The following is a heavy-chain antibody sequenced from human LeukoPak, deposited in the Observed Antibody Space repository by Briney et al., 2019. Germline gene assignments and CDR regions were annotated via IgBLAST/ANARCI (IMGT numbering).Heavy chain of an antibody. J-gene: IGHJ4*02. CDR1: GFTFSSYW. CDR2: IKQDGSEK. D-gene: IGHD3-16*01. Sequence: GGSLRLSCAASGFTFSSYWMSWVRQAPGKGLEWVANIKQDGSEKYYVDSVKGRFTISRDNAKNSLYLQMNSLRAEDTAVYYCAREAYYVDFARSIDSWGQGTLITVSS. V-gene: IGHV3-7*03. CDR3: AREAYYVDFARSIDS.